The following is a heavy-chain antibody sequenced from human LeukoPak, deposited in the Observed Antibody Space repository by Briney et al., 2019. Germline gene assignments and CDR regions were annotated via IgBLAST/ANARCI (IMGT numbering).Heavy chain of an antibody. Sequence: SVKVSCKASGGTFSNYAISWVRQAPGQGLEWMGRIIPILGVANYAQKFQGRVSITADKSTGTAYMELSSLRSEDTAVYFCAGAPGNDAFDIWGQGTMVTVSS. V-gene: IGHV1-69*04. CDR3: AGAPGNDAFDI. D-gene: IGHD7-27*01. CDR2: IIPILGVA. J-gene: IGHJ3*02. CDR1: GGTFSNYA.